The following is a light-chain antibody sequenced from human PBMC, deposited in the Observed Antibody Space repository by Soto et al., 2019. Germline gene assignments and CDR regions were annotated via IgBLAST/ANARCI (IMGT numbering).Light chain of an antibody. CDR3: SSYTDTNTLL. CDR2: EVA. V-gene: IGLV2-14*01. CDR1: SRDVGTYNY. J-gene: IGLJ3*02. Sequence: QSALTQPASVSGSPGQSITISCTGTSRDVGTYNYVSWYKQYPGKAPKLMIYEVANRPSGGSNRFSGSKSGNTASLTIFGLQAEDEADYYCSSYTDTNTLLFCGGTNVTV.